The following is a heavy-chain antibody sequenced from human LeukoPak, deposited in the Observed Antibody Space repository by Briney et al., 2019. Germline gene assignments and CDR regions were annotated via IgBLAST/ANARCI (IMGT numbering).Heavy chain of an antibody. V-gene: IGHV3-30-3*01. D-gene: IGHD3-22*01. CDR1: GFTFSDYN. CDR3: ARAGSYYDSSGYYFPLDY. CDR2: MSPDGNKK. J-gene: IGHJ4*02. Sequence: GGSLRLSCAASGFTFSDYNMHWVRQAPGKGLDWVALMSPDGNKKYYSDSVKGRFTISRDNSKNTVDLRLHSLRAEDTAVYYCARAGSYYDSSGYYFPLDYWGQGTLVTVSS.